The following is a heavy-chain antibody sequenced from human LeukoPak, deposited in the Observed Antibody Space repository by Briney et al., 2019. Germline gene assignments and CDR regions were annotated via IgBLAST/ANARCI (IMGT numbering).Heavy chain of an antibody. V-gene: IGHV3-23*01. CDR2: ISGSGSNT. J-gene: IGHJ4*02. CDR1: GFTFSSYA. D-gene: IGHD1-26*01. Sequence: GGSLRLSCAASGFTFSSYAMNWVRQAPGKGLEWVSGISGSGSNTYYADSVMGRFTISRDNSKNTLYLQMNSLKAEDTAVHYCAKDVLSGTSYYFDQWGQGTLVTVSS. CDR3: AKDVLSGTSYYFDQ.